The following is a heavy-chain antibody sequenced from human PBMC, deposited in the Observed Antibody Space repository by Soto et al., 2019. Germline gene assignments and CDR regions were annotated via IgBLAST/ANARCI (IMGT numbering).Heavy chain of an antibody. CDR2: IWHDGSNK. CDR3: TRAAIKGELLDY. V-gene: IGHV3-33*01. J-gene: IGHJ4*02. Sequence: EGSLRLSCAASGFTFNNYVMHWVRQAPGKGLEWVALIWHDGSNKGYADSVKGRFTISRDNSKNTLNLQMNSLRVEDTAVYYCTRAAIKGELLDYWGQGTQVTVSS. CDR1: GFTFNNYV. D-gene: IGHD1-26*01.